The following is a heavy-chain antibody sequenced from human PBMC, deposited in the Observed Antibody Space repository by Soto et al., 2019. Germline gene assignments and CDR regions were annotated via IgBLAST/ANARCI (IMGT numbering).Heavy chain of an antibody. J-gene: IGHJ4*02. CDR3: AREKVGTTFFDN. CDR2: IYPSVSS. V-gene: IGHV4-38-2*02. CDR1: GFAISRGYY. D-gene: IGHD1-1*01. Sequence: SETLSLTCSVSGFAISRGYYWSWVRQPPGKGLEWIGSIYPSVSSYHNPSLETRVRLSIDTSKNQFTLNLTSVTAADTALYYCAREKVGTTFFDNWGQGIQVTVSS.